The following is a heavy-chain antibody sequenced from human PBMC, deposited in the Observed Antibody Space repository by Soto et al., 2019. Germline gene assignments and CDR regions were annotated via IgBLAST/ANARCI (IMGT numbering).Heavy chain of an antibody. V-gene: IGHV3-30*18. J-gene: IGHJ6*03. Sequence: QVQLVESGGGVVQPGRSLRLSCAASGFTFSSYGMHWVRQAPGKGLEWVAVISYDGSNKYYADSVKGRFTISRDNSKNTLYLQINSLRAEDTAVYYCAKDGGYDFYYYYYMDVWGKGTTVTVSS. D-gene: IGHD5-12*01. CDR2: ISYDGSNK. CDR3: AKDGGYDFYYYYYMDV. CDR1: GFTFSSYG.